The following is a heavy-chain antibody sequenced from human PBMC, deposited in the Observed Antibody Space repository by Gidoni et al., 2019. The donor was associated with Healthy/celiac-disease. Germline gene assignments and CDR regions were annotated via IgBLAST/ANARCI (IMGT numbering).Heavy chain of an antibody. Sequence: QVQLVESGGGVVQPGRSLRLSCAASGFTFSSYGMPWVRQAPGKGLEWVAVIWYDGSNKYYADSVKGRFTISRDNSKNTLYLQMNSLRAEDTAVYYCARDPYGSGSSDFDYWGQGTLVTVSS. J-gene: IGHJ4*02. V-gene: IGHV3-33*01. CDR2: IWYDGSNK. D-gene: IGHD3-10*01. CDR1: GFTFSSYG. CDR3: ARDPYGSGSSDFDY.